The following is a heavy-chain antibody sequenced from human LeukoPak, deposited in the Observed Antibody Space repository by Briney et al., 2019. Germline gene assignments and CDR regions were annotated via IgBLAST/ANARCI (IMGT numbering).Heavy chain of an antibody. V-gene: IGHV3-33*08. CDR1: GFTFSSYS. D-gene: IGHD3-10*01. Sequence: GGSLRLSCAASGFTFSSYSMHWVRQAPGKGLEWVAVIWYGGSNKYYADSVKGRFTISRDNSKNTLYLQMNSLRAEDTAVYYCARNKDLWFGELPDYWGQGTLVTVSS. J-gene: IGHJ4*02. CDR2: IWYGGSNK. CDR3: ARNKDLWFGELPDY.